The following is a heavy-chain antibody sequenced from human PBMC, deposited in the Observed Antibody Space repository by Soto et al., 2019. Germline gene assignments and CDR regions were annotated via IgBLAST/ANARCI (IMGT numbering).Heavy chain of an antibody. CDR1: GDSISSYY. Sequence: ETLSLTCSVSGDSISSYYWSWIRQSAGKGLEWIGRTYITGDTNYNPSLKSRVTMSLDTSKNQLSLKVTSVTAADTAVYYCAREYTETVDGPTPFYFDYWGQGTPVTVSS. CDR3: AREYTETVDGPTPFYFDY. D-gene: IGHD6-19*01. J-gene: IGHJ4*02. V-gene: IGHV4-4*07. CDR2: TYITGDT.